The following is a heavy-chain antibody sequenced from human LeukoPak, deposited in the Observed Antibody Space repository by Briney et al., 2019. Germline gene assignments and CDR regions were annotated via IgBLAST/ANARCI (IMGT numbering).Heavy chain of an antibody. CDR3: TTGRWSATTASYYLDF. CDR2: INAGNGNT. D-gene: IGHD2-15*01. CDR1: EYTFTEYA. Sequence: ASVKVSCKASEYTFTEYAVNWVRQAPGQRLEWMGWINAGNGNTKYAQKFQGRLTITRDTSASTAYMGLSSLTFEAPAVYYCTTGRWSATTASYYLDFWGQGTLVTVSS. J-gene: IGHJ4*02. V-gene: IGHV1-3*01.